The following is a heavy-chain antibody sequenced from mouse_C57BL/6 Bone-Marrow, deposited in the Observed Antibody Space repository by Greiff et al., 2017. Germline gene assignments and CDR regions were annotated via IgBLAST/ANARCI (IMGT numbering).Heavy chain of an antibody. V-gene: IGHV14-4*01. Sequence: VQLQQSGAELVRPGASVKLSCTASGFNIKDDYMHWVKQRPEKGLEWIGRIDPENGDTEYASKFKGKATITADTSSNTAYLQLSILTSEDTAFYYCTTEWLLHWFAYWGQGTLVTVSA. CDR3: TTEWLLHWFAY. J-gene: IGHJ3*01. CDR1: GFNIKDDY. D-gene: IGHD2-3*01. CDR2: IDPENGDT.